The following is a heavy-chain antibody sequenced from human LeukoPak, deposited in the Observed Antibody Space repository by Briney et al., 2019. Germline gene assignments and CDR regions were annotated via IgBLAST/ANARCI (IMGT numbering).Heavy chain of an antibody. D-gene: IGHD3-10*01. CDR2: IYHSGST. CDR1: GGSISSGGYY. J-gene: IGHJ5*02. V-gene: IGHV4-30-2*01. CDR3: ARDGAMVRGVIRGFDP. Sequence: PSETLSLTCTVSGGSISSGGYYWSWIRQPPGKGLEWIGYIYHSGSTYYNPSLKSRVTISVDRSKNQFSLKLSSVTAADTAVYYCARDGAMVRGVIRGFDPWGQGTLVTVSS.